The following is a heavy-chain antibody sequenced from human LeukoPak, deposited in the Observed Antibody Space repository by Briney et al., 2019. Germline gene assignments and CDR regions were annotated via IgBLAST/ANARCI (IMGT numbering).Heavy chain of an antibody. J-gene: IGHJ5*02. CDR3: ARGGIAVAVWIDR. Sequence: ASVKVSCKASGYTFTGYYMHWVRHAPGQGLEWMGRINPNSGGTNYAQKFQGRVTMTRDTSISTAYMELSRLRSDDTAVYYCARGGIAVAVWIDRWGQGTLVTVSS. CDR1: GYTFTGYY. CDR2: INPNSGGT. D-gene: IGHD6-19*01. V-gene: IGHV1-2*06.